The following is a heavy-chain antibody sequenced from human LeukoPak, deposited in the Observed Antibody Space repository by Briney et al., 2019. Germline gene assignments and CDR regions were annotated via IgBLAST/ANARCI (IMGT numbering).Heavy chain of an antibody. CDR3: ARDSLYNFWSGYYHTTYYFDY. Sequence: PSETLSLTCTVSGGSISSYYWSWIRQPPGKGLEWIGHIYTSGTTYNPSLKSRVTISVDTSKNQFSLNLSSMTAADTAVYYCARDSLYNFWSGYYHTTYYFDYWGQGTLVTVPS. J-gene: IGHJ4*02. D-gene: IGHD3-3*01. CDR1: GGSISSYY. CDR2: IYTSGT. V-gene: IGHV4-4*08.